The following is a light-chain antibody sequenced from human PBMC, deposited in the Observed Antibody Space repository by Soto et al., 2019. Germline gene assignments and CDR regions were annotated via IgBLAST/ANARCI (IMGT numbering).Light chain of an antibody. V-gene: IGKV3-20*01. CDR2: AAS. J-gene: IGKJ1*01. Sequence: EIVLTQSPGTLSLSPGERATLSCRASQSVSSSSLAWYQHKRGQAPRLLIHAASSRATGIPDRFSGSGSGTDFTLTISRLEPEDFAVYYCQQYGDSPRTFGQGTKVDIK. CDR1: QSVSSSS. CDR3: QQYGDSPRT.